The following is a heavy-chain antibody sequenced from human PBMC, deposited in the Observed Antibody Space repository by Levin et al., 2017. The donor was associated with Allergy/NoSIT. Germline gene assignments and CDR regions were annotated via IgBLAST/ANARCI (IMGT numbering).Heavy chain of an antibody. CDR2: IGGSGDSA. CDR3: AKKVDGGSSWYAVDH. J-gene: IGHJ4*02. V-gene: IGHV3-23*01. Sequence: QLGESLKISCAASGFIFRNYVMTWLRQSPRKGLEWVSSIGGSGDSAYYADSVKGRFTVSRDNSKNTLYLQMSSLGAEDTAVYYCAKKVDGGSSWYAVDHWGQGTLVTVSS. CDR1: GFIFRNYV. D-gene: IGHD6-13*01.